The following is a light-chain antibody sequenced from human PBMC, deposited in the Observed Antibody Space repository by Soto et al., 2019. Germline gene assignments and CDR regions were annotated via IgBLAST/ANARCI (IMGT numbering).Light chain of an antibody. CDR1: QSVTRSF. CDR2: GAS. Sequence: EIVLTQSPGTLSLSPGERVTLSCRASQSVTRSFLAWYQQKPGQAPRLLIYGASSRATGIPARFSGSGSGTDFTLTISRLSPEDFAGYYCHQYGSSPQAFGPGTKVDIK. J-gene: IGKJ3*01. CDR3: HQYGSSPQA. V-gene: IGKV3-20*01.